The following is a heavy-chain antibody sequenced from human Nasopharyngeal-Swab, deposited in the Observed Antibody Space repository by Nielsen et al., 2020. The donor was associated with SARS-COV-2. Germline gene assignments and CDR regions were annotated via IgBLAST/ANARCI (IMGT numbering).Heavy chain of an antibody. CDR2: INPSGGST. J-gene: IGHJ6*02. D-gene: IGHD6-19*01. CDR3: ARDPTLAVETETTYYYYGMDV. V-gene: IGHV1-46*01. Sequence: CVRQAPGQGLEWMGIINPSGGSTSYAQKFQGRVTMTRDTSTSTVYMELSRLRSEDTAVYYCARDPTLAVETETTYYYYGMDVWGQGTTVTVSS.